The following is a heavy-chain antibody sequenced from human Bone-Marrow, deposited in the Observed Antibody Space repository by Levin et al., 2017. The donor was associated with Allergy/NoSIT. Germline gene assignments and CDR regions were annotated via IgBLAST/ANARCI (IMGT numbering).Heavy chain of an antibody. CDR1: GFTFGDAW. CDR3: ARLQPYYYDSSGYSGGLDY. CDR2: IKSESDGGTT. V-gene: IGHV3-15*01. J-gene: IGHJ4*02. D-gene: IGHD3-22*01. Sequence: NPGESLKISCAASGFTFGDAWMSWVRQAPGKGLEWVGRIKSESDGGTTDHAASVKGRFTISRHDSKNTLSLQMNSLRAEDTAVYYCARLQPYYYDSSGYSGGLDYWGQGTLVTVSS.